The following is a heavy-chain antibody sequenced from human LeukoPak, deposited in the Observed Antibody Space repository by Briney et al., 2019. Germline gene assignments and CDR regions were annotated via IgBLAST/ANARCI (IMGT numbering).Heavy chain of an antibody. CDR3: ARVEVRGDNWFDP. CDR2: ISSSSSYT. V-gene: IGHV3-11*06. Sequence: GGSLRLSCAASGFTFSDYYMSWIRQAPGKGLEWVSYISSSSSYTNYADSVKGRFTISRDNAKNSLYLQMNSLRAEDTAVYYCARVEVRGDNWFDPWGQGALVTVSS. J-gene: IGHJ5*02. CDR1: GFTFSDYY. D-gene: IGHD3-10*01.